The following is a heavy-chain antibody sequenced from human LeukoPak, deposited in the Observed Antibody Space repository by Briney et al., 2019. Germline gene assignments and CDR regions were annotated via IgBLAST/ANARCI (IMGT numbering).Heavy chain of an antibody. D-gene: IGHD6-19*01. Sequence: PSETLSLTCAVCGGSFSGYYWSWIRQPPGKGLEWIGEINHSGSTNYNPSLKSRVTISVDTSKNQFSLKLSSVTAADTAVYYCARGRLAAWYYYYYMDVWGKGTTVTVSS. V-gene: IGHV4-34*01. J-gene: IGHJ6*03. CDR2: INHSGST. CDR3: ARGRLAAWYYYYYMDV. CDR1: GGSFSGYY.